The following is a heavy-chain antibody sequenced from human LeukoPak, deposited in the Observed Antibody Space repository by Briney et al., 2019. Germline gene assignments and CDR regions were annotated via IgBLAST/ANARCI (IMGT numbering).Heavy chain of an antibody. CDR2: ISSSGSST. Sequence: GGSLRLSCAASGFTFSSYAMSWVRQAPGKGLEWVSAISSSGSSTFFADSVKGRFTISGDNFKNTLYLQMNNLRAEDTAVYHCAKGVSGSHAVYFDYWGQGTLVTASS. V-gene: IGHV3-23*01. CDR1: GFTFSSYA. J-gene: IGHJ4*02. CDR3: AKGVSGSHAVYFDY. D-gene: IGHD1-26*01.